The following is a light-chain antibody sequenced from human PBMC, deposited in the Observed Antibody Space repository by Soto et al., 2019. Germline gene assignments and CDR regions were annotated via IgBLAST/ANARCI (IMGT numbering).Light chain of an antibody. Sequence: EIVLTQSPGTLSLSPGARATLSCRASQSISSNYLAWYQQKPGQAPRLLIYGASSRATGVPDRFSGSGSGTDFTLTISRLEPEDLAVYYCHQYGLPPVFAFGPGTKVDIQ. CDR2: GAS. J-gene: IGKJ3*01. V-gene: IGKV3-20*01. CDR3: HQYGLPPVFA. CDR1: QSISSNY.